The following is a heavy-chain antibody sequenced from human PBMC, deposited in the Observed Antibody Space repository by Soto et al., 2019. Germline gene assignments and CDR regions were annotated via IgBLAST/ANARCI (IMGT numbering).Heavy chain of an antibody. CDR1: GGSISPYY. J-gene: IGHJ5*02. V-gene: IGHV4-59*08. CDR3: ARLGGYYQALDT. D-gene: IGHD3-22*01. CDR2: TYYTGTT. Sequence: QVQLQESGPGLVKPSETLSLTCTVSGGSISPYYWSWIRQSPGKGLEWIGYTYYTGTTRYNPSLKSRVTMLVDTSKNQFSLKLSSVTAADTAVYYCARLGGYYQALDTWGQGALVSVSS.